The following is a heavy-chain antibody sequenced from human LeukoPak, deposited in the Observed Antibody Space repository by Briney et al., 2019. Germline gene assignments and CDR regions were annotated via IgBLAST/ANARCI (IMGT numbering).Heavy chain of an antibody. V-gene: IGHV1-46*01. J-gene: IGHJ3*02. CDR2: INPSGGST. D-gene: IGHD2-21*02. Sequence: GASVKVSCKASGYTFTSYYMHWVRQAPGQGLEWMGIINPSGGSTSYAQKFKGRVTMTRDMSTSTVYMELSSLRSEDTAVYYCARDRAPACGGDCYSDAFDIWGQGTMVTVSS. CDR3: ARDRAPACGGDCYSDAFDI. CDR1: GYTFTSYY.